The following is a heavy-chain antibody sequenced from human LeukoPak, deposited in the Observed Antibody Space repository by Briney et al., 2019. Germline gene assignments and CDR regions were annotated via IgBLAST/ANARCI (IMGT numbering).Heavy chain of an antibody. CDR2: TSYDEKNI. CDR1: GFTFSSYG. J-gene: IGHJ4*02. CDR3: ARDLPPLDY. Sequence: PGGSLRLSCAASGFTFSSYGMHWVRQAPGKGLEWVALTSYDEKNIQYADSVKGRYTISRDNSKNTLYLQMNSLRVEDSAVYYCARDLPPLDYWGQGTLVTVSS. V-gene: IGHV3-30*19.